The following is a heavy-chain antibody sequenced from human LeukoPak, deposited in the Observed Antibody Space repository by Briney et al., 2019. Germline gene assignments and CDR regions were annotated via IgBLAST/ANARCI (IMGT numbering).Heavy chain of an antibody. V-gene: IGHV4-34*01. CDR3: ARGVKFDP. CDR2: INHSGST. CDR1: GGSFSGYY. Sequence: SETLSLTCAVYGGSFSGYYWSWIRQPPGKGLEWIGEINHSGSTNYNPSLKSRVTISVDTSKNQFSLKLSSVTAADTAVYYCARGVKFDPWGQGTLVSVSS. J-gene: IGHJ5*02.